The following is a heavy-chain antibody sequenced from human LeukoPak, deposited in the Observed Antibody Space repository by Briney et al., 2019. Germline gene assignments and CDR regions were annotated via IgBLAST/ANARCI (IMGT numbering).Heavy chain of an antibody. V-gene: IGHV3-30*18. CDR1: GFTFSSYG. CDR2: ISYDGSNK. D-gene: IGHD3-16*01. J-gene: IGHJ5*02. Sequence: GRTLRLSCAASGFTFSSYGMHWVRQAPGKGLEWVAVISYDGSNKYNADSVKGRFTISRDNSKNTLYLQMNSLRGEDTAVYYCAKGMREGGNRFDPWGQGTLVTVSS. CDR3: AKGMREGGNRFDP.